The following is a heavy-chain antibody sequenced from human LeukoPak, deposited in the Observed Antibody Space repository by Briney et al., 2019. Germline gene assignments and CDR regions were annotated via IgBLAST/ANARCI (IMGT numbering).Heavy chain of an antibody. V-gene: IGHV3-48*03. D-gene: IGHD3-16*01. CDR1: GFTFNNYE. J-gene: IGHJ4*02. CDR2: IYTNDRSI. Sequence: GGSLRLSCAASGFTFNNYEFNWVRQAPGKGLEWVSYIYTNDRSIFYADSVKGRFTISRDNAKSSLYLQMNSLRAEDTAVYYCAREIPRRGGDCLDYWGQGTLVTVSS. CDR3: AREIPRRGGDCLDY.